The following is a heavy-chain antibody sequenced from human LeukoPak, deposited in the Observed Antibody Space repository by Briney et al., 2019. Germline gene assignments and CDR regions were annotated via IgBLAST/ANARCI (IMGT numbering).Heavy chain of an antibody. CDR3: ARDAFSYYYYYMDV. CDR1: GFTFSSYS. CDR2: IMQDGTEK. J-gene: IGHJ6*03. Sequence: GGSLRLSCAASGFTFSSYSMNWVRQAPGKGLEWVANIMQDGTEKHYVDSVKGRFTISRDNAKNSLYLQMNSLRAEDTAVYYCARDAFSYYYYYMDVWGKGTTVTVSS. V-gene: IGHV3-7*01.